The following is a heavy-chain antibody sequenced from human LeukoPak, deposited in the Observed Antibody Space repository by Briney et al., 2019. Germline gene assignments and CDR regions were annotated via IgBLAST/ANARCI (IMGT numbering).Heavy chain of an antibody. V-gene: IGHV3-30*18. CDR2: ISSDGNDK. Sequence: GGSLRLSCAASGFTFSNFGMHWVRQAPGKGLEWVAVISSDGNDKYYANAVKGRFTISRDNSMNTLYLQMNSLRAEDTAIYYCAKDLTTLTLGKDYWGQGTLVTVSS. CDR3: AKDLTTLTLGKDY. D-gene: IGHD4-17*01. J-gene: IGHJ4*02. CDR1: GFTFSNFG.